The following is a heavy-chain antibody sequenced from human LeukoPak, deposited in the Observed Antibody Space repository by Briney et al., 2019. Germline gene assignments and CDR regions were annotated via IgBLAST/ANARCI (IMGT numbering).Heavy chain of an antibody. J-gene: IGHJ4*02. V-gene: IGHV4-61*02. D-gene: IGHD3-16*01. CDR1: GDSIVSDPDY. CDR2: MRISRTT. Sequence: SETLSLTCTVSGDSIVSDPDYWSWIRQPAGKGLEWIGRMRISRTTNYNPSFKSRATISADTSKNQFSLMLTSVTAADTAVYYCARDRFGDHSQNYYVLGYWGQGKLVTISS. CDR3: ARDRFGDHSQNYYVLGY.